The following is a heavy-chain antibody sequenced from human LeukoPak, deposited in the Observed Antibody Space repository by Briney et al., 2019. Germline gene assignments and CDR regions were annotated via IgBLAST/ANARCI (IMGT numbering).Heavy chain of an antibody. V-gene: IGHV5-51*01. D-gene: IGHD3-22*01. CDR2: IHPGNSDT. CDR1: GYSFTSYW. J-gene: IGHJ2*01. CDR3: ARTPDSCDSRGYQYWYFDL. Sequence: GESLKISCKGSGYSFTSYWIGWVRQMPGKGLEWMGIIHPGNSDTRYSPSFQGQVTISADKSISTSYLQWSSLKASDTAMYYCARTPDSCDSRGYQYWYFDLWGRGTLATVSS.